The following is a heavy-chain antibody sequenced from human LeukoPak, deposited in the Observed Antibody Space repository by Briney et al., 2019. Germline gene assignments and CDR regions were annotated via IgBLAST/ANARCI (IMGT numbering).Heavy chain of an antibody. V-gene: IGHV3-74*01. D-gene: IGHD4-17*01. CDR2: INSDGSST. Sequence: GGSLRLSCAASGFTFSSYWMHWVRQAPGKGLVWVSRINSDGSSTSYADSVKGRFTISRDNAKNTLYLQMSSLRAEDTAVYYCARDSYGDSRPLDYWGQGTLVTVSS. CDR3: ARDSYGDSRPLDY. CDR1: GFTFSSYW. J-gene: IGHJ4*02.